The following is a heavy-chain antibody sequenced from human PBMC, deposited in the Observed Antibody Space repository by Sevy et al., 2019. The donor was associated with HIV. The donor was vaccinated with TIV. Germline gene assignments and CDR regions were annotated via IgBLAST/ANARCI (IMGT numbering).Heavy chain of an antibody. CDR1: GFTFSNHA. CDR3: ARDRKVLLVVYAIPFDAFDI. Sequence: GGSLRLSCTASGFTFSNHAMHWVRQGPGKGPEWVAFIRNDGSHEYYADSVKGRFTISRDNSKNTLYLQMNSLRPEDTAVYYCARDRKVLLVVYAIPFDAFDIWGQWTMVTVSS. CDR2: IRNDGSHE. D-gene: IGHD2-8*02. V-gene: IGHV3-30*02. J-gene: IGHJ3*02.